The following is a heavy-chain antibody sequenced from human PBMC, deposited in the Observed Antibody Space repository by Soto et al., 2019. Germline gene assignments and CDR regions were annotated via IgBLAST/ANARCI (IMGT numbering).Heavy chain of an antibody. D-gene: IGHD3-3*01. CDR1: GYSFTSYW. CDR3: ARSFGRITIFGVPPGAFDI. J-gene: IGHJ3*02. V-gene: IGHV5-51*01. CDR2: IYPGDSDT. Sequence: GESLKISCKGSGYSFTSYWIGWVRQMPGKGLEWMGIIYPGDSDTRYSPSFQGQVTISADKSISTAYLQWSSLKASDTAMYYCARSFGRITIFGVPPGAFDIWGQGTMVTVSS.